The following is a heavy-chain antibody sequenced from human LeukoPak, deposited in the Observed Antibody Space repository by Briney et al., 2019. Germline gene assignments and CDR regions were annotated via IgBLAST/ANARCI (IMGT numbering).Heavy chain of an antibody. D-gene: IGHD3-3*01. CDR2: INPNSGAT. V-gene: IGHV1-2*04. CDR3: ARAPGGYYKSGEMVFDY. J-gene: IGHJ4*02. Sequence: ASVKVSCKASGYTFTGYYMHWVRQAPGQGLEWMGWINPNSGATNYAQKFQGWVTMTRDTSISTAYMELSRLRSDDTAVYYCARAPGGYYKSGEMVFDYWGQGTLVTVSS. CDR1: GYTFTGYY.